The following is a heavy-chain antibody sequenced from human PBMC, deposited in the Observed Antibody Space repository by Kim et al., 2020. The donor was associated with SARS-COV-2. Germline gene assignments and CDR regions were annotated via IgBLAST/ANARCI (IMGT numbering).Heavy chain of an antibody. V-gene: IGHV3-9*01. Sequence: YADSVKGRFTISRDNAKSSLYLQRNSLRAEDTALYYCAKDATSTRGYDFDYWGQGTLVTVSS. J-gene: IGHJ4*02. CDR3: AKDATSTRGYDFDY. D-gene: IGHD5-12*01.